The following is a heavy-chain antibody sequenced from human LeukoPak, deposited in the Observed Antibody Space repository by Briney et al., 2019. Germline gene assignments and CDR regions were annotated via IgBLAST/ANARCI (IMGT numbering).Heavy chain of an antibody. J-gene: IGHJ4*02. CDR3: ARGAAVAGTEFDY. D-gene: IGHD6-19*01. CDR2: MNPNSGNT. V-gene: IGHV1-8*01. Sequence: XNXVRQATGQGLEWMGWMNPNSGNTGYAQKFQGRVTMTRNTSISTAYMELSSLRSEDTAVYYCARGAAVAGTEFDYWGQGTLVTVSS.